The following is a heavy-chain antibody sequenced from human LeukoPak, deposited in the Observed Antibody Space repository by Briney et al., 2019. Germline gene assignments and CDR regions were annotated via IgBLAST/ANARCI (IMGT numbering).Heavy chain of an antibody. CDR2: IYTSGST. CDR3: AKDWGTTTVNYFDY. CDR1: GGSISSGSYY. Sequence: SETLSLTCTVSGGSISSGSYYWSWIRQPAGKGLEWIGRIYTSGSTNYNPSLKSRVTISVDTSKNQFSLKLSSVTAADTALYYCAKDWGTTTVNYFDYWGQGTLVAVST. D-gene: IGHD4-17*01. V-gene: IGHV4-61*02. J-gene: IGHJ4*02.